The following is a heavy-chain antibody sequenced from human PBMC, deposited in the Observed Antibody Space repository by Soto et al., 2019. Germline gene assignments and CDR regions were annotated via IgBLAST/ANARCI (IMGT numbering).Heavy chain of an antibody. Sequence: QVQLVQSGAEVKKPGASVKVSCKGLGYNFIKYGINWVRQAPGQGLEWMGWISPYSGYTHSAQKFKGRLTLTTDTAATTAYLEVRSLSSADTALYYCTREAIVVIPAAQPSHFDSWGQGTLVTVSS. CDR2: ISPYSGYT. D-gene: IGHD2-2*01. CDR3: TREAIVVIPAAQPSHFDS. CDR1: GYNFIKYG. J-gene: IGHJ4*02. V-gene: IGHV1-18*01.